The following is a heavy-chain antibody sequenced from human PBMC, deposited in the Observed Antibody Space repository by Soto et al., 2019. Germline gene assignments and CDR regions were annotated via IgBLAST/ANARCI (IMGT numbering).Heavy chain of an antibody. V-gene: IGHV3-33*01. D-gene: IGHD3-3*01. CDR3: ARDVPPVYDFWSGYPGDYYYYGMDV. CDR1: GFTFSSYG. J-gene: IGHJ6*02. CDR2: IWYDGSNK. Sequence: GGSLRLSCAASGFTFSSYGMHWVRQAPGKGLEWVAVIWYDGSNKYYADSVKGRFTISRDNSKNTLYLQMNSLRAEDTAVYYCARDVPPVYDFWSGYPGDYYYYGMDVWGQGTTVTVSS.